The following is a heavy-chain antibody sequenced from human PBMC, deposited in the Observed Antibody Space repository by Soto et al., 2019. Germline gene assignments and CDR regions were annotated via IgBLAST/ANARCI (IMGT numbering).Heavy chain of an antibody. D-gene: IGHD3-22*01. CDR1: GFTFSSYV. CDR2: ISGSGGST. J-gene: IGHJ4*02. CDR3: AKDYYYDSSGYPVPFDY. Sequence: PGGSLRLSCAASGFTFSSYVMSWVRQAPGKGLEWVSAISGSGGSTYYADSVKGRFTISRDNSKNTLYLQMNSLRAEDTAVYYCAKDYYYDSSGYPVPFDYWGQGTLVTVSS. V-gene: IGHV3-23*01.